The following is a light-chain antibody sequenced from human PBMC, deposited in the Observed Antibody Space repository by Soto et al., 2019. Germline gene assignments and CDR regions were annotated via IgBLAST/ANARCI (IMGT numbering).Light chain of an antibody. Sequence: EIVLTQSPGTLSLSPGERATLSCRASRSVSSTYLAWYQQKPGQAPRLLIYAASSRAAGIPDRFSGSGSGTDFTLTISRLEPEDFAVYYCQQYGSSLFTFGPGTKVDIK. CDR3: QQYGSSLFT. CDR1: RSVSSTY. J-gene: IGKJ3*01. CDR2: AAS. V-gene: IGKV3-20*01.